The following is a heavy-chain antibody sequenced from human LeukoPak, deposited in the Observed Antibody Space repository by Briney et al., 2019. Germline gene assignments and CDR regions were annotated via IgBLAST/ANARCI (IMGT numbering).Heavy chain of an antibody. J-gene: IGHJ6*03. Sequence: SETLSLTCAVYGGSFSGYYWSWIRQPPGKGLEWIGEINHSGSTNYNSSLKSRVTISVDTSKNQFSLKVSSVTAADTAVYYCARGRLREPRALYYYMDVWGKGTTVTVSS. V-gene: IGHV4-34*01. CDR1: GGSFSGYY. D-gene: IGHD1-26*01. CDR2: INHSGST. CDR3: ARGRLREPRALYYYMDV.